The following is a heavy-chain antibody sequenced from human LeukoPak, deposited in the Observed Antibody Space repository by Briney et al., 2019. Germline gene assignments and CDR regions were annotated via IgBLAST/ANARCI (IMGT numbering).Heavy chain of an antibody. CDR2: IYYSGST. D-gene: IGHD3-22*01. Sequence: SETLSLTCTVSGVSISRSSYYWGWIRQPPGKPLELIGSIYYSGSTYYNPSLKSRVTISVDTSKNQFSLKLSSVTAADTAVYYCASVSYDSSGYYPYWGQGTLVTVSS. J-gene: IGHJ4*02. CDR3: ASVSYDSSGYYPY. CDR1: GVSISRSSYY. V-gene: IGHV4-39*07.